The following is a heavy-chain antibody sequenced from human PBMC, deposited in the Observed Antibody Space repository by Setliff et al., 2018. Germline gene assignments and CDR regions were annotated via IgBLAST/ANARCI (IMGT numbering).Heavy chain of an antibody. CDR3: AREHGYSYGQTYYYYGMDV. J-gene: IGHJ6*02. V-gene: IGHV4-38-2*02. D-gene: IGHD5-18*01. Sequence: PSETLSLTCAVSGYSISSDYYWGWIRQPPGKGLEWIGSMYHSGSTYYNPSLKSRVTISVDTSKNQFSLKLNYVTAADTAVYYCAREHGYSYGQTYYYYGMDVWGQGTTVTVSS. CDR1: GYSISSDYY. CDR2: MYHSGST.